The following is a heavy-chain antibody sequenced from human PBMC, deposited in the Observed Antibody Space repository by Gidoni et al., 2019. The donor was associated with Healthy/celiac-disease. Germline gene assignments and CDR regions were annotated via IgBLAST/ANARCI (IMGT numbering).Heavy chain of an antibody. V-gene: IGHV1-69*08. Sequence: QVPPVQSQAVVKKSRCSVWVTCRPTGGTFSSYTISWVRQAPGQGLGWMGRIIPILGIANYAQKFQGRVTITADKSTSTAYMELSSLRSEDTAVYYCAREFERSLQWGQGTLVTVSS. CDR3: AREFERSLQ. CDR1: GGTFSSYT. D-gene: IGHD1-1*01. J-gene: IGHJ4*02. CDR2: IIPILGIA.